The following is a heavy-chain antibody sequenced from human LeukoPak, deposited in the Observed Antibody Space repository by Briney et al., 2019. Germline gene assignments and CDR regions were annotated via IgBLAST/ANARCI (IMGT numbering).Heavy chain of an antibody. CDR3: AKDLPYSSGWYPAFDI. Sequence: LSLTCAVSGGSISSSNWWSWVRQPPGKGLEWVAVISYDGSNKYYADSVKGRFTISRDNSKNTLYLQMNSLRAEDTAVYYCAKDLPYSSGWYPAFDIWGQGTMVTVSS. D-gene: IGHD6-19*01. V-gene: IGHV3-30*18. CDR1: GGSISSSN. J-gene: IGHJ3*02. CDR2: ISYDGSNK.